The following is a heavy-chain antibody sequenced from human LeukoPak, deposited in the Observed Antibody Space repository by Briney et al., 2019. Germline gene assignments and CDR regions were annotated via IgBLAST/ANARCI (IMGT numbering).Heavy chain of an antibody. CDR1: GGTFSSYA. J-gene: IGHJ4*02. CDR3: ARVARRAPYYFDY. CDR2: IIPIFGTA. Sequence: ASVKVSCKASGGTFSSYAISWVRQAPGQGLEWMGGIIPIFGTANYAQKFQGRVTITADESTSTAYMELSSLRSEDTAVYYCARVARRAPYYFDYWGQGTLVTVSS. V-gene: IGHV1-69*01.